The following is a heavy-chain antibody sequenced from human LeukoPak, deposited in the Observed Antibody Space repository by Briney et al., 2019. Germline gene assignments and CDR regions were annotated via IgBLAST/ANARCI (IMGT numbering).Heavy chain of an antibody. J-gene: IGHJ5*02. Sequence: ASVKVSCKASGYTFTGYYMHWMRQAPGQGLEWMGWINPNSGGTNYAQKFQGRVTMTRDTSISTAYMELSRLRSDDTAVYYCARGKKGDRNWFDPWGQGTLVTVSS. CDR2: INPNSGGT. CDR3: ARGKKGDRNWFDP. CDR1: GYTFTGYY. D-gene: IGHD3-16*01. V-gene: IGHV1-2*02.